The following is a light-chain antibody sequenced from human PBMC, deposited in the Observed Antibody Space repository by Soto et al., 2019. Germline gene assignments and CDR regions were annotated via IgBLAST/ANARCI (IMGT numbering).Light chain of an antibody. J-gene: IGKJ1*01. CDR3: QQYNKGPPGWT. Sequence: EIVMTQSPATLSVSPGERATLSCRASQSVSSNLAWYHQKPGQSPRLLSCGASTRATGIPARFSGSGSGTEFTLTISILQAEDFAVYYCQQYNKGPPGWTFGQGTKVEIK. V-gene: IGKV3-15*01. CDR1: QSVSSN. CDR2: GAS.